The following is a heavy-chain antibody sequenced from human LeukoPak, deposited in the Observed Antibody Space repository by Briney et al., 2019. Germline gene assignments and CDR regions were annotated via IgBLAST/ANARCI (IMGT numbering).Heavy chain of an antibody. V-gene: IGHV3-21*01. CDR3: ARDDSGAFDI. CDR2: ISSSSSYT. D-gene: IGHD1-26*01. J-gene: IGHJ3*02. CDR1: GFTFSSYS. Sequence: GGSLRLSCAASGFTFSSYSMNWVRQAPGKGLEWVSSISSSSSYTYYADSVKGRFTISRDNAKNSLYLQMNSLRAEDTAVYYCARDDSGAFDIWGQGTMVTVSS.